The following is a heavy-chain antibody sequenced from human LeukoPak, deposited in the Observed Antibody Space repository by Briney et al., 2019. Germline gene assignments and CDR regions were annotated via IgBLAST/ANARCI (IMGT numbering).Heavy chain of an antibody. Sequence: ASVKVSCKTSGYTFTDYYMHWVRQAPGQGLEWMGWIDPNSGGTNYAQKFQGRVTMARDTSISTAYMELSRLRSDDTAVYYCAREGRRLGWLVDYWGQGTLVTVSS. CDR3: AREGRRLGWLVDY. CDR2: IDPNSGGT. D-gene: IGHD6-19*01. J-gene: IGHJ4*02. CDR1: GYTFTDYY. V-gene: IGHV1-2*02.